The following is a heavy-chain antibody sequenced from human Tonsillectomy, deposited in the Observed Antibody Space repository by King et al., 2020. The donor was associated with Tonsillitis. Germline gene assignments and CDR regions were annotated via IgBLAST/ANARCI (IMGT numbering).Heavy chain of an antibody. D-gene: IGHD3-22*01. Sequence: VQLVQSGTEVKKPGASVKVSCKGFGYTFTSYGISWVRQAPGQGPEWMGWINVYNGNTKYAQKFQGRVTMTTDTSTNTAYMELRSLRSEDTAIYYCARDFNYYDSSGYLYYFDYWGQGTLGTVSA. J-gene: IGHJ4*02. CDR2: INVYNGNT. CDR1: GYTFTSYG. CDR3: ARDFNYYDSSGYLYYFDY. V-gene: IGHV1-18*04.